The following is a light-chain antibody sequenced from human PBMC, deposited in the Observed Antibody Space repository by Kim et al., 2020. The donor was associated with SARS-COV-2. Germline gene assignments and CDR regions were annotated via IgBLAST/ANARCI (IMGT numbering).Light chain of an antibody. V-gene: IGKV1-39*01. J-gene: IGKJ3*01. CDR3: QQSYRSLS. CDR2: SAS. CDR1: QSISNY. Sequence: DIQMTQSPSSLSASVGARVTITCRTSQSISNYLNWHQHKPGKAPKLLIYSASSLQSGVPSRFSGSGSGTDFTLTISSLQPEDFATYYCQQSYRSLSFGPGTKVDIK.